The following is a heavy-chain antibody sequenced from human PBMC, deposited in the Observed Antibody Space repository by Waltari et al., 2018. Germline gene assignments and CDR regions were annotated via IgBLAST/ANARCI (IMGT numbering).Heavy chain of an antibody. D-gene: IGHD4-17*01. CDR1: GFSLSNYN. V-gene: IGHV3-23*04. CDR3: ARTTETTSGGYYYYYMDV. J-gene: IGHJ6*03. Sequence: EVQLVESGGGLVQPGGSLRLSCAASGFSLSNYNMCWVGQAPGKWLEWVSSVSGGGGSTYYADSVKGRFTISRDNSKNTLDLQMNSLRAEDTAVYYCARTTETTSGGYYYYYMDVWGKGATVTVSS. CDR2: VSGGGGST.